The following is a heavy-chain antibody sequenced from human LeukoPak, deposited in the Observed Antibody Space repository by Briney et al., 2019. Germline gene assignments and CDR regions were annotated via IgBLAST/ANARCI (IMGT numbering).Heavy chain of an antibody. CDR2: IIPIFGTA. CDR1: GGTFSSYA. Sequence: SVKVSCKASGGTFSSYAISWVRQAPGQGLEWMGGIIPIFGTANYAQKFQGRVTITADESTSTAYMELSSLRSEDTAVYYCAREPDFTDHTYYFGYWGQGTLVTVSS. V-gene: IGHV1-69*13. J-gene: IGHJ4*02. CDR3: AREPDFTDHTYYFGY. D-gene: IGHD3-3*01.